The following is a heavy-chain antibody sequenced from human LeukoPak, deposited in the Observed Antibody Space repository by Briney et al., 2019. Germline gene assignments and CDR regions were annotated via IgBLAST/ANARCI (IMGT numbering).Heavy chain of an antibody. CDR1: GGSFSGYY. Sequence: SETLSLTCAVYGGSFSGYYWSWVRQPPGKGLEWIGEINHSGSTNYNPSLKSRGTISVDTYKNPISLTPSTVTASDTAVYYCARGGIVQLGTNCFYPWGQGTLVTVSS. CDR2: INHSGST. CDR3: ARGGIVQLGTNCFYP. J-gene: IGHJ5*02. D-gene: IGHD6-13*01. V-gene: IGHV4-34*01.